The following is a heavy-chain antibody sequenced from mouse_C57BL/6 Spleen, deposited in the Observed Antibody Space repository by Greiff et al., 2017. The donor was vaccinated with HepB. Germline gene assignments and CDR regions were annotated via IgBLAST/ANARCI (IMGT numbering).Heavy chain of an antibody. V-gene: IGHV1-20*01. J-gene: IGHJ4*01. D-gene: IGHD2-3*01. CDR3: AREKGYDGYPMDY. CDR1: GYSFTGYF. Sequence: VQLQQSGPELVKPGDSVKISCKASGYSFTGYFMNWVMQSHGKSLEWIGRINPYNGDTFYNQKFKGKATLTVDKSSRQAHMELRGLTSEDSAVYYCAREKGYDGYPMDYWGQGTSVTVSS. CDR2: INPYNGDT.